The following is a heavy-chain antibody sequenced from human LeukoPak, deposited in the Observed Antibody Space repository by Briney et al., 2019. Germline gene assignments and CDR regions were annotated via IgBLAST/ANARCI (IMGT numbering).Heavy chain of an antibody. CDR2: FDPEDGET. CDR3: ASLRGQLATWFDP. V-gene: IGHV1-24*01. CDR1: GYTLTELS. J-gene: IGHJ5*02. Sequence: GASVKVSCTVSGYTLTELSMHWVRQAPGKGLEWMGGFDPEDGETIYAQKFRGRVTMTEDTSTDTAYMELSSLRSEDTAVYYCASLRGQLATWFDPWGQGTLSPSPQ. D-gene: IGHD6-13*01.